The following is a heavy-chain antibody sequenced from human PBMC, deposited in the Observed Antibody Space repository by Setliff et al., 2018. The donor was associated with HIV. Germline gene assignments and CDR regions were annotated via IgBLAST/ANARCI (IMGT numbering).Heavy chain of an antibody. V-gene: IGHV1-46*01. D-gene: IGHD6-19*01. J-gene: IGHJ3*02. CDR1: GYTFTSYY. CDR2: INASGGGT. Sequence: ASVKVSCKASGYTFTSYYIHWVRQAPGQGLEWMGIINASGGGTTYAQTFQDRVTMSRDTSTSTVYMELSSLRSEDTAVYYCAREALHAGGWRGAFDIWGQGTMVTVSS. CDR3: AREALHAGGWRGAFDI.